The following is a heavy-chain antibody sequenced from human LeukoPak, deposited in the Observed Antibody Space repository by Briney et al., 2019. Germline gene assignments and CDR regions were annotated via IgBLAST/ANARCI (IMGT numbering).Heavy chain of an antibody. CDR3: ASYTTSRYCSSTSCYRAFDI. CDR1: GGSISSYY. CDR2: IYYSGST. D-gene: IGHD2-2*01. Sequence: SETLSLTCTVSGGSISSYYWSWIRQPPGKGLEWIGYIYYSGSTNYNPCLKSRVTISVDTSKNQVSLKLSSVTAADTAVYYCASYTTSRYCSSTSCYRAFDIWGQGTMVTVSS. J-gene: IGHJ3*02. V-gene: IGHV4-59*01.